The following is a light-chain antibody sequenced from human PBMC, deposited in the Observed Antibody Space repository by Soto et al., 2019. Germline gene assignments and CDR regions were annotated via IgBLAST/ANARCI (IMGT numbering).Light chain of an antibody. CDR3: GTWDISLDTVV. J-gene: IGLJ2*01. CDR1: SSNIGGNY. CDR2: DNY. Sequence: QSVLAQPPSISAAPGQKVTISCSGSSSNIGGNYVSWYQHVPRTAPKLLIYDNYKRASGIPDRFSASKSGTSATLGITGLQTEDEADYYCGTWDISLDTVVFGGGTKVTVL. V-gene: IGLV1-51*01.